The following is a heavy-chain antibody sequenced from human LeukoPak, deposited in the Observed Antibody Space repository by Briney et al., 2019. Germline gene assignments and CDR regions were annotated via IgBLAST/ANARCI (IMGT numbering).Heavy chain of an antibody. CDR2: ISAYTGNK. CDR3: ARRFGELLSHAFDI. D-gene: IGHD3-10*01. V-gene: IGHV1-18*01. CDR1: GYTFTTYG. J-gene: IGHJ3*02. Sequence: ASVKVSCKASGYTFTTYGINWVRQAPGQGLEWMGWISAYTGNKNYAQKFQGRVTITRNTSISTAYMELSSLRSEDTAVYYCARRFGELLSHAFDIWGQGTMVTVSS.